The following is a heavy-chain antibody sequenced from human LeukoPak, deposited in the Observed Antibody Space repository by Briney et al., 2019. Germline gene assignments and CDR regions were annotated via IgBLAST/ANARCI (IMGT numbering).Heavy chain of an antibody. CDR3: TRAVGLGPGAHFDQ. CDR2: IPTSGISV. CDR1: GFSFSRYY. J-gene: IGHJ4*02. Sequence: PGGSLRLSCAASGFSFSRYYMSWVRQTPGKALEWISYIPTSGISVQYADSVRGRFTASRDDAKNSLHLQMDSLRVDDTAVYYCTRAVGLGPGAHFDQWGQGALVIVSS. D-gene: IGHD1-26*01. V-gene: IGHV3-11*01.